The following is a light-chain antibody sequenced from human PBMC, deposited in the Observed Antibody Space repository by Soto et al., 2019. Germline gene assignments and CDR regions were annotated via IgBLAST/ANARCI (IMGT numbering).Light chain of an antibody. CDR2: AAS. Sequence: DIQMTHSPSSLSASVVDRVTITFLASHSISTYLNWYHQKPGKAPDLPIYAASSLQSGVPSRFSGSASGTEFTLTISSLQPEDFATYYCQQLKSYPITFGQGTRLEIK. V-gene: IGKV1-17*01. J-gene: IGKJ5*01. CDR3: QQLKSYPIT. CDR1: HSISTY.